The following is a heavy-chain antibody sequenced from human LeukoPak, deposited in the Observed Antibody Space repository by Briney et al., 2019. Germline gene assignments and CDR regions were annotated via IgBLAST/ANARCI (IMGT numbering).Heavy chain of an antibody. D-gene: IGHD6-19*01. CDR1: DGSISSSNW. Sequence: PSETLSLTCAVSDGSISSSNWWSWVRQPPGKGLEWIGEIYHSGSTNYNPSLKSRVTISVDKSKNQFSLKMTSVTAADTAVYYCARVADRSGWVDYWGQGTLVTVSS. V-gene: IGHV4-4*02. CDR2: IYHSGST. J-gene: IGHJ4*02. CDR3: ARVADRSGWVDY.